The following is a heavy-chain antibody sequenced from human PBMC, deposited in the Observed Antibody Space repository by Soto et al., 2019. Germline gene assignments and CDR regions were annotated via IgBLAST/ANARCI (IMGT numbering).Heavy chain of an antibody. CDR2: IWYDGSNK. J-gene: IGHJ4*02. Sequence: PGGSLRLSCAASGFTFSSYGMHWVRQAPGKGLEWVAVIWYDGSNKYYADTVKGRFTISRDNSKNTLYLQMNSLRAEDTAVYYCARDLDYYDSSGYYYVGPYFDYWGQGTLVTVSS. D-gene: IGHD3-22*01. V-gene: IGHV3-33*01. CDR1: GFTFSSYG. CDR3: ARDLDYYDSSGYYYVGPYFDY.